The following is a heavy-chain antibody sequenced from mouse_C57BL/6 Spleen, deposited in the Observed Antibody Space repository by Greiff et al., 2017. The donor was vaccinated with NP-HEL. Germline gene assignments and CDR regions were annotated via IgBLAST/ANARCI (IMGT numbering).Heavy chain of an antibody. CDR3: TRSKSSYYYGSSFWFAY. CDR1: GYTFTDYE. Sequence: QVQLQQSGAEQVRPGASVTLSCKASGYTFTDYEMHWVKQTPVHGLEWIGAIDPETGGTAYNQKFKGKAILTADKSSSTAYMELRSLTSEDSAVYYCTRSKSSYYYGSSFWFAYWGQGTLVTVSA. CDR2: IDPETGGT. J-gene: IGHJ3*01. D-gene: IGHD1-1*01. V-gene: IGHV1-15*01.